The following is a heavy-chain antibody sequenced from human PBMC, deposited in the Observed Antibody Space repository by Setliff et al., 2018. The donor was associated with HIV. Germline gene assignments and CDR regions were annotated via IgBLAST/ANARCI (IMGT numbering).Heavy chain of an antibody. V-gene: IGHV4-38-2*02. J-gene: IGHJ3*02. CDR1: GYSISSGYY. CDR3: ARGTTLNVVPDAFDI. Sequence: LSLTCTVSGYSISSGYYWGWIRQPPGKGLEWIGSIYHSGSTYYNPSLKSRVTISADTSKNQFSLRLNSLTAADTAVYYCARGTTLNVVPDAFDIWGQGTMVTVSS. D-gene: IGHD4-17*01. CDR2: IYHSGST.